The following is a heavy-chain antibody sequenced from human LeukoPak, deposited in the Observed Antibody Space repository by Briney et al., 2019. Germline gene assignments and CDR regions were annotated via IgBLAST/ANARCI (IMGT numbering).Heavy chain of an antibody. Sequence: GESLKISCKASGYTFTGYYMHWVRQAPGQGLEWMGWINPNSGGTNYAQKFQGRVTMTRDTSISTAYMELSRLRSDDTAVYYCARVSRKTTSSFDYWGQGTLVTVSS. CDR2: INPNSGGT. CDR1: GYTFTGYY. V-gene: IGHV1-2*02. D-gene: IGHD2-2*01. J-gene: IGHJ4*02. CDR3: ARVSRKTTSSFDY.